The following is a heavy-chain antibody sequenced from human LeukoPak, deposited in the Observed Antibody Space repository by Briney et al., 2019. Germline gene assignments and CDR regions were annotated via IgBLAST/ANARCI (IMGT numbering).Heavy chain of an antibody. D-gene: IGHD2-15*01. Sequence: SETLSLTCTVSGGSISGSSYYWGWIRQPPGKGLEWIGSFYYSGSTYYNPSLKSRVTIAVDTPKNQFSLKLSSVTAADTAVYYCVNRYCSGGCCYFDYWGQGTLVTVSS. CDR3: VNRYCSGGCCYFDY. CDR1: GGSISGSSYY. J-gene: IGHJ4*02. V-gene: IGHV4-39*01. CDR2: FYYSGST.